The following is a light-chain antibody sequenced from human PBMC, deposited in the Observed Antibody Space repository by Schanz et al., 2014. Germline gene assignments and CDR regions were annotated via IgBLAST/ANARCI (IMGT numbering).Light chain of an antibody. CDR3: QQSYSTPRF. Sequence: DIQMTQSPSTLSASVGDRVTITCRASQSISAWLAWYQQKPGRAPKLLIYDASTLERGVPSRFSGSGSVTEFTLTISSLQPEDFATYYCQQSYSTPRFFGQGTKLEIK. CDR1: QSISAW. CDR2: DAS. J-gene: IGKJ2*01. V-gene: IGKV1-5*01.